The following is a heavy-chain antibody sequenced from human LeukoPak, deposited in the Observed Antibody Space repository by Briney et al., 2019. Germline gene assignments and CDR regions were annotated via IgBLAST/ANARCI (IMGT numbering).Heavy chain of an antibody. V-gene: IGHV3-33*01. CDR3: AREVQDAFDI. CDR1: EFTFSSYG. CDR2: IWYDGSNE. Sequence: GGSLRLSCAASEFTFSSYGMHWVRQAPGKGLEWVALIWYDGSNEYYADSVKGRFAISRDNSKNTLYLQMNSPRAEDTAVHYCAREVQDAFDIWGQGTMVIVSS. J-gene: IGHJ3*02.